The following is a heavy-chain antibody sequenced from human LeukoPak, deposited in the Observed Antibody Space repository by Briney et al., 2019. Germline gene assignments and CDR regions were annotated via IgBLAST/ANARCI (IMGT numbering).Heavy chain of an antibody. V-gene: IGHV3-30*04. CDR1: GFTFSSYA. CDR3: ARDRIVVVVAALHVGFDP. D-gene: IGHD2-15*01. Sequence: GGPLRLSCAASGFTFSSYAMHWVRQAPGKGLEWVAVISYDGSNKYYADSVKGRFTISRDNSKNTLYLQMNSLRAEDTAVYYCARDRIVVVVAALHVGFDPWGQGTLVTVSS. J-gene: IGHJ5*02. CDR2: ISYDGSNK.